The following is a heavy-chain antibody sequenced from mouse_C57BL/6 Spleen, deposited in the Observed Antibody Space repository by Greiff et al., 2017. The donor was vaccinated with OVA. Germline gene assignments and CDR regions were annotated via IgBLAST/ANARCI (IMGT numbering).Heavy chain of an antibody. CDR3: TTVITTVVASFDY. Sequence: EVKLMESGAELVRPGASVKLSCTASGFNIKDYYMPWVKQRPEQGLEWIGRIDPEDGDTEYAPKFQGKATMTADTSSNTAYLQLSSLTSEDTAVYYCTTVITTVVASFDYWGQGTTLTVSS. CDR1: GFNIKDYY. CDR2: IDPEDGDT. V-gene: IGHV14-1*01. D-gene: IGHD1-1*01. J-gene: IGHJ2*01.